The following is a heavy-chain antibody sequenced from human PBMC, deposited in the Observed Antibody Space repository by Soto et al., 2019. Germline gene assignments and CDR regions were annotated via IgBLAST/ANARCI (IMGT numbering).Heavy chain of an antibody. V-gene: IGHV2-26*01. CDR1: GFSLSNARMG. CDR3: ARANSLYHDDFWRGYSEIVYYFDY. Sequence: QVTLKESGPVLVKPTETLTLTCTVSGFSLSNARMGVSWIRQPPGKALEWLAHIFSNDEKSYSTSLKSRLTISKDNSKSQVVLTITTMYSVDTDTYYCARANSLYHDDFWRGYSEIVYYFDYWGQGTLVTVSS. CDR2: IFSNDEK. D-gene: IGHD3-3*01. J-gene: IGHJ4*02.